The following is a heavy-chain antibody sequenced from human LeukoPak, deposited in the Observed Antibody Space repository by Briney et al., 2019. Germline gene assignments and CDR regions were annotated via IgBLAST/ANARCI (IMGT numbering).Heavy chain of an antibody. J-gene: IGHJ6*03. Sequence: GASVKVSCKASGYTFTGYYMHLVRQAPGQGLEWMGWINPNSGGTNYAQKFQGRVTMTRDTSISTAYMELSRLRSDDTAVYYCARVRGYCSGTRCYYYYMDVWGKGTTVTVSS. D-gene: IGHD2-2*01. CDR2: INPNSGGT. CDR3: ARVRGYCSGTRCYYYYMDV. V-gene: IGHV1-2*02. CDR1: GYTFTGYY.